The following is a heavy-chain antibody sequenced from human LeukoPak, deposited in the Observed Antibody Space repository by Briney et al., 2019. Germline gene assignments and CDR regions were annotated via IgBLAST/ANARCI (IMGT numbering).Heavy chain of an antibody. Sequence: GGSLSLFCAASGFTFSNAWMSWVRQAPGKGLEWVGRIKSKTDGGTTDYAAPVKGRFTISRDDSKNTLYLQMNSLKTEDTAVYYCTTLLAYCGGDCYRSDYWGEGTLVTVSS. CDR1: GFTFSNAW. CDR3: TTLLAYCGGDCYRSDY. J-gene: IGHJ4*02. CDR2: IKSKTDGGTT. V-gene: IGHV3-15*01. D-gene: IGHD2-21*02.